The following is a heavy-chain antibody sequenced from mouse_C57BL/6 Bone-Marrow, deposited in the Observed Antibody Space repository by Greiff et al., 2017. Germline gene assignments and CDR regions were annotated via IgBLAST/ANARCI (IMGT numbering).Heavy chain of an antibody. J-gene: IGHJ3*01. D-gene: IGHD2-2*01. Sequence: QVQLQQPGTELVKPWASVKLSCKASGYTFTSYWMHWVKQRPGQGLEWIGNINPSNGGTNYNEKFKSKATLTVDKSSSTAYMQLSSLTSEDSAVYYCARAGILWLRRAWFAYWGQGTLVTVSA. V-gene: IGHV1-53*01. CDR3: ARAGILWLRRAWFAY. CDR1: GYTFTSYW. CDR2: INPSNGGT.